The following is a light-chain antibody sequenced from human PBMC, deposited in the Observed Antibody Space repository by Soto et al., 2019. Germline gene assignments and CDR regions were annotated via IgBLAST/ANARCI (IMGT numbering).Light chain of an antibody. CDR3: SSYGGYNEVV. V-gene: IGLV2-8*01. CDR1: SSDVGGYNY. J-gene: IGLJ1*01. CDR2: EVN. Sequence: QSVLTQPPSASGSPGQSVTISCTGTSSDVGGYNYVSWFQQHPGKAPKLIIHEVNQRPSGVPDRFSGSKSGNTASLTVSGLQAEDDGNYYCSSYGGYNEVVFGTGTKVTVL.